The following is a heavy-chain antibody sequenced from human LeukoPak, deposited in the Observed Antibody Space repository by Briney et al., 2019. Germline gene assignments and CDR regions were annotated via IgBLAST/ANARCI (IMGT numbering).Heavy chain of an antibody. J-gene: IGHJ4*02. CDR1: GYTFINYG. V-gene: IGHV1-18*01. Sequence: GASVKVSCKASGYTFINYGINWVRQAPGQGLEWMGWISAYNGNTNYAQSLQGRVTMTTDTSTSTVYKEMRSLTSDDTAVYYCARDLDQYNGRFGGFGHDFWGQGTPVTVSS. D-gene: IGHD3-10*01. CDR2: ISAYNGNT. CDR3: ARDLDQYNGRFGGFGHDF.